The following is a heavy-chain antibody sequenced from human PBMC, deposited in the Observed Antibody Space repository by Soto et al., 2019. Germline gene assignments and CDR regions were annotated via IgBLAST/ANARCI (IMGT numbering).Heavy chain of an antibody. CDR1: GFTFISYS. CDR3: ARGLRGYSYGSPFAY. D-gene: IGHD5-18*01. V-gene: IGHV3-21*01. Sequence: GGSLRLSCAASGFTFISYSMNWVRQAPGKGLEWVSSISSSSSYIYYADSVKGRFTISRDNAKNSLYLQMNSLRAEDTAVYYCARGLRGYSYGSPFAYWGQGTLLTVSS. CDR2: ISSSSSYI. J-gene: IGHJ4*02.